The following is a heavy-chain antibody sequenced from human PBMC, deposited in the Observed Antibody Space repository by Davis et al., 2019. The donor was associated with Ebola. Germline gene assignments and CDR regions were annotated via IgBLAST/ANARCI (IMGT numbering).Heavy chain of an antibody. Sequence: GGSLRLSCAASGFTFSSYAMSWVRQAPGKGLEWVANIKQDGSEKYYVDSVKGRFTISRDNAKNSLYLQMNSLRAEDTAVYYCARCGIAAAGSDYWGQGTLVTVSS. V-gene: IGHV3-7*01. CDR1: GFTFSSYA. CDR3: ARCGIAAAGSDY. D-gene: IGHD6-13*01. CDR2: IKQDGSEK. J-gene: IGHJ4*02.